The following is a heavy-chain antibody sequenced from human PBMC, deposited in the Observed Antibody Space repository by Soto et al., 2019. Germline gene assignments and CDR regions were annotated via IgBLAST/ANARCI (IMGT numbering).Heavy chain of an antibody. D-gene: IGHD2-15*01. V-gene: IGHV3-23*01. Sequence: PGGSLRLSCAASGFTFSSYAMSWVHQAPGKGLEWVSAISGSGGSTYYADSVKGRFTISRDNSKNTLYLQMSSLRAEDTAVYYCAKHLSGYCSGGTCYPKDAFNIWGQGTRVTVSS. CDR3: AKHLSGYCSGGTCYPKDAFNI. CDR2: ISGSGGST. CDR1: GFTFSSYA. J-gene: IGHJ3*02.